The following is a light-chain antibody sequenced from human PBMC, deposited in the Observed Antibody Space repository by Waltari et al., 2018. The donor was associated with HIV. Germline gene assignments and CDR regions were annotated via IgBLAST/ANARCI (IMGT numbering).Light chain of an antibody. J-gene: IGLJ2*01. CDR2: RDN. Sequence: QSVVTQPPSASGTPGQRVTISCSGGSSNIGRNFVYWYQQFPGKAPQLLIYRDNQRPSGAPGRFPGAKSGTSASLAISGLQSDDEASYHCATWEDSLGGYVVYGGETKQTVL. V-gene: IGLV1-47*01. CDR1: SSNIGRNF. CDR3: ATWEDSLGGYVV.